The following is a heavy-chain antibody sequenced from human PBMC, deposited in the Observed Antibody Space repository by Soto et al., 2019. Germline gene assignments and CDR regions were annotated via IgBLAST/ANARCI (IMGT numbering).Heavy chain of an antibody. V-gene: IGHV4-34*01. CDR1: GGSFSGYY. D-gene: IGHD6-19*01. CDR3: ARKRPGYSSGWYIHSVDYFDY. CDR2: INHSGST. Sequence: QVQLQQWGAGLLKPSETLSLTCAVYGGSFSGYYWSWIRQPPGKGLEWSGEINHSGSTNYNPSLKSRVTISVDTSKKQFSLKLSSVTAGDTAVYYCARKRPGYSSGWYIHSVDYFDYWGQGTLVTVSS. J-gene: IGHJ4*02.